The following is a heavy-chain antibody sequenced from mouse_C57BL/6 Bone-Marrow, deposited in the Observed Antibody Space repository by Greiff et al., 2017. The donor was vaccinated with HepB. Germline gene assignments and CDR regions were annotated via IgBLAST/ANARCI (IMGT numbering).Heavy chain of an antibody. CDR3: ARSAITTVVEEDYFDY. V-gene: IGHV1-54*01. CDR1: GYSFTNYL. Sequence: QVQLQQSGAELVRPGTSVKVSCKASGYSFTNYLIEWVKQRPGQGLEWIGVINPGSGGTNYNEKFKGKATLTADKSSSTAYMQLSSLTSEDAAVYICARSAITTVVEEDYFDYWGQGTTLTGSS. J-gene: IGHJ2*01. CDR2: INPGSGGT. D-gene: IGHD1-1*01.